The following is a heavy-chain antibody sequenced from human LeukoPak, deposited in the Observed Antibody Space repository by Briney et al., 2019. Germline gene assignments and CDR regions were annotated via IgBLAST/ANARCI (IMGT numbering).Heavy chain of an antibody. CDR3: ARTGSLLWFGESPNNWFDP. J-gene: IGHJ5*02. Sequence: SSETLSLTCTVSGGSISSSSYYWGWIRQPPGKGLEWTGSIYYSGSTYYNPSLKSRVTISVDTSKNQFSLKLSSVTAADTAVYYCARTGSLLWFGESPNNWFDPWGQGTLVTVSS. CDR1: GGSISSSSYY. D-gene: IGHD3-10*01. CDR2: IYYSGST. V-gene: IGHV4-39*01.